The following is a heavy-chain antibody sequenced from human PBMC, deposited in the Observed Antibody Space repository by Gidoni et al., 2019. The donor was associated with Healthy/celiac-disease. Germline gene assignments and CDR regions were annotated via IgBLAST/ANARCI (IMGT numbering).Heavy chain of an antibody. Sequence: QVQLVQSGAEVKHPGASVKVSCKASGYSFTSSYMHWVRQAPGQGLEWMGIINTSGGSTSYAQKFQGRVTMTRDTSTSTVYMELSSLRSEDTAVYYCARDLYKAVAGPRFPHPFDYWGQGTLVTVST. V-gene: IGHV1-46*01. D-gene: IGHD6-19*01. CDR3: ARDLYKAVAGPRFPHPFDY. CDR2: INTSGGST. CDR1: GYSFTSSY. J-gene: IGHJ4*02.